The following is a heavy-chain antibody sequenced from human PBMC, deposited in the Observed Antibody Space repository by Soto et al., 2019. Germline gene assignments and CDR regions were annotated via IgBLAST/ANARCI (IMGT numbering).Heavy chain of an antibody. Sequence: PGGSLRLSCAASGFTFSSYAMSWVRQAPGKGLEWVSAISGSGGSTYYADSVKGRFTISRDNSKNTLYLQMNSLRAEDTAVYYCAKDGVTIFGVVIGPNYYYGMDVWGQGTTVTVSS. CDR2: ISGSGGST. V-gene: IGHV3-23*01. J-gene: IGHJ6*02. D-gene: IGHD3-3*01. CDR1: GFTFSSYA. CDR3: AKDGVTIFGVVIGPNYYYGMDV.